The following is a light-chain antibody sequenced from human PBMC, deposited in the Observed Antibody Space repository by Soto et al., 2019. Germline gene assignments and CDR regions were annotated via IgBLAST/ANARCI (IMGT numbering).Light chain of an antibody. CDR3: SSFTSSTTLV. J-gene: IGLJ2*01. V-gene: IGLV2-18*02. CDR2: EVT. CDR1: SSDVGNYNR. Sequence: QSALTQPPSVSGSPGQSVTISCTGTSSDVGNYNRVSWYQQPPGTAPKLIIYEVTNRPSGVPDRFSGSKSGNTASLTISGLQAEYEADYYCSSFTSSTTLVFGGGTKLTVL.